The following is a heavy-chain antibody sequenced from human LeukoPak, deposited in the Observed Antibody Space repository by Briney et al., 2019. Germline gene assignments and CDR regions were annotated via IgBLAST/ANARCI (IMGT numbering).Heavy chain of an antibody. CDR1: GGSISSSSYY. CDR3: ARQERGEFDP. Sequence: SETLSLTCTVSGGSISSSSYYWGWIRQPPGKGLEWIGSIYYSGSTYYNPSLKSRVTISVDTSKNQFSLKLSSVTAADTAVYYCARQERGEFDPWGRGTLVTVSS. J-gene: IGHJ5*02. CDR2: IYYSGST. V-gene: IGHV4-39*01. D-gene: IGHD3-16*01.